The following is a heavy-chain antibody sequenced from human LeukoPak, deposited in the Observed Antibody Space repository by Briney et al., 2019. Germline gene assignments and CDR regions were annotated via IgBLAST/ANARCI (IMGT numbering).Heavy chain of an antibody. CDR3: ARDLFSSSWYVIVYYYGVDV. CDR2: INPNSGGT. J-gene: IGHJ6*02. CDR1: GYTFTGYF. Sequence: ASVNVSCKASGYTFTGYFMHWVRQAPGQGLEWMGWINPNSGGTNYAQKFQGRVTMTRDTSISTAYMELSRLRSDDTAVYYCARDLFSSSWYVIVYYYGVDVWGQGTTVTVSS. V-gene: IGHV1-2*02. D-gene: IGHD6-13*01.